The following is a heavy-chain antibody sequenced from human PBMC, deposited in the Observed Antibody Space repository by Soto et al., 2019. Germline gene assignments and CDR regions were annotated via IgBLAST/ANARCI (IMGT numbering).Heavy chain of an antibody. CDR1: GGSISSGDYY. V-gene: IGHV4-30-4*01. D-gene: IGHD4-17*01. CDR2: IYYSGST. CDR3: ARVYDYGDYSDYYYGMDV. Sequence: SETLSLTCTVSGGSISSGDYYWSWIRQPPGKGLEWIGYIYYSGSTYYNPSLKSRVTISVDTSKNQFSLKLSSVTAADTAVYYCARVYDYGDYSDYYYGMDVWGQGTTVTVSS. J-gene: IGHJ6*02.